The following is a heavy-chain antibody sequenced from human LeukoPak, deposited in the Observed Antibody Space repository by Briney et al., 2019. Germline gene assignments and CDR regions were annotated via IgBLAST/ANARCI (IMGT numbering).Heavy chain of an antibody. CDR2: IYYTGST. D-gene: IGHD3-3*01. CDR1: GGPISSYY. V-gene: IGHV4-59*01. CDR3: ARAYDFWSGYYVLDY. Sequence: PSETLSLTCTVSGGPISSYYWSWIRQPPGKGLEWIGYIYYTGSTNCNPSLKSRVTMSVDTSKNQFSLKLSSVTAADTAVYHCARAYDFWSGYYVLDYWGQGSLVTVSS. J-gene: IGHJ4*02.